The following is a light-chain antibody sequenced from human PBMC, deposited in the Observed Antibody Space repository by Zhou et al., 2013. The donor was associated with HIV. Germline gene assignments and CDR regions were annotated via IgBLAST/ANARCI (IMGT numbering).Light chain of an antibody. CDR3: QQSWSAPRT. V-gene: IGKV1-39*01. CDR2: AVS. J-gene: IGKJ1*01. Sequence: DIQMTQSPSSLSASVGDRVTITCRASQTISSYLQWYQLKPGKAPKLLIYAVSSLHGGVPSRFSGSGSGTEFTLTISSLQPEDFATYYCQQSWSAPRTFGQGTKVEIK. CDR1: QTISSY.